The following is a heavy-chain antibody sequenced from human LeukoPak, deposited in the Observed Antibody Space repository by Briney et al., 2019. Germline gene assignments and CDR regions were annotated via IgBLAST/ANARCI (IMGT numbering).Heavy chain of an antibody. J-gene: IGHJ5*02. D-gene: IGHD4-23*01. Sequence: PSETLSLTCTVSGGSISSGTYYWSWIRQPAGKGLEWIGYIYYSGSTNYNPSLKSRVTISVDTSKNQFSLKLSSVTAADTAVYYCAREAVVTRNWFDPWGQGTLVTVSS. V-gene: IGHV4-61*10. CDR1: GGSISSGTYY. CDR2: IYYSGST. CDR3: AREAVVTRNWFDP.